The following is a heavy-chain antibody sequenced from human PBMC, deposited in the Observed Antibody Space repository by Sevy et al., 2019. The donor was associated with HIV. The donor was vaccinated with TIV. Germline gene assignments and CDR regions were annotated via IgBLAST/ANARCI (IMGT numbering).Heavy chain of an antibody. J-gene: IGHJ3*01. D-gene: IGHD3-22*01. V-gene: IGHV3-23*01. CDR2: ISGPGYGT. Sequence: GGSLRLSCAASGFTFNTHAMNWVRQAPGKGLEWVSVISGPGYGTNYADSVKGQLTISRDISKNTLYLQMNSLRDDDTAVYYCAKALNPALESMLEVNLRSLKGFDVWGQGTMVTVSS. CDR1: GFTFNTHA. CDR3: AKALNPALESMLEVNLRSLKGFDV.